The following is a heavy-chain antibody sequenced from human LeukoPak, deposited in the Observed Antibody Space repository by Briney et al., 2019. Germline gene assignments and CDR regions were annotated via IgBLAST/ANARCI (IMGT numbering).Heavy chain of an antibody. Sequence: GGSLRLSCAASGFTFSSHSMSWVRQAPGKGLEWVSIIYSGGSASYTDSVKGRFTISRDNSKNTLDLQMNSLRAEDTAVYYCARGDGYNFFDYWGQGTLVTVSS. J-gene: IGHJ4*02. V-gene: IGHV3-53*01. CDR3: ARGDGYNFFDY. D-gene: IGHD5-24*01. CDR2: IYSGGSA. CDR1: GFTFSSHS.